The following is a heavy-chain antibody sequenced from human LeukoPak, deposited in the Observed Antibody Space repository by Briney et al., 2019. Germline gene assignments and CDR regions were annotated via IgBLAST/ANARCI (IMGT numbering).Heavy chain of an antibody. CDR2: IYYSGST. CDR1: GGSISSSSYY. J-gene: IGHJ5*02. V-gene: IGHV4-39*01. CDR3: ARHGAASVQWFAP. Sequence: TSETLSLTCTVSGGSISSSSYYRGWIRQPPGKGLERIGSIYYSGSTHYNPSLKSRITISVDTSKNQFSLKLSSVTAADTAVFYCARHGAASVQWFAPWGRGTLVTVSS. D-gene: IGHD3-16*01.